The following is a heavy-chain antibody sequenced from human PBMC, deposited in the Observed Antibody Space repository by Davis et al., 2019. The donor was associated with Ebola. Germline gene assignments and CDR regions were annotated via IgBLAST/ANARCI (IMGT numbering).Heavy chain of an antibody. CDR2: IYPDDSDT. CDR1: GYRFTDYW. CDR3: SGFGLE. V-gene: IGHV5-51*01. J-gene: IGHJ4*02. D-gene: IGHD3/OR15-3a*01. Sequence: GESLKISCKDSGYRFTDYWIAWVRQMPGKGLEWMGIIYPDDSDTRYSPSFQGQVTISADKSINTAYLQWSSLKASDTAMYYCSGFGLEWGQGTLVTVSS.